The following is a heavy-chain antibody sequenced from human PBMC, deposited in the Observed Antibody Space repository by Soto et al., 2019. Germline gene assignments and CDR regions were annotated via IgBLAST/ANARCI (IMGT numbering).Heavy chain of an antibody. V-gene: IGHV4-34*01. Sequence: PSETLSLTCAAYGGSVSGYYWSWIHQPPGKGLEWIGEINHSGSTSYNPSLKSRVTMSVDTSKNQFSLKLTSVTAAYTAVYYCASQRAVAAVFDYWGRGTPVTVS. CDR3: ASQRAVAAVFDY. D-gene: IGHD2-15*01. CDR1: GGSVSGYY. CDR2: INHSGST. J-gene: IGHJ4*02.